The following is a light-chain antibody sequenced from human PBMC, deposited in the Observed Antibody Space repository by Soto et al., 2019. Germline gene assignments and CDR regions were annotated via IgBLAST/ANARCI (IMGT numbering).Light chain of an antibody. CDR1: QGLSSY. CDR2: AAS. J-gene: IGKJ4*01. CDR3: LSGHSRP. Sequence: DIQMTQSPSSVSASVGDRVTITCRASQGLSSYLAWYQQKPGKAPKLLIYAASNLQSGVPSRFSGSGSGTDFTLTISSLQPEDFATYFCLSGHSRPFGGGTKVYIK. V-gene: IGKV1-12*02.